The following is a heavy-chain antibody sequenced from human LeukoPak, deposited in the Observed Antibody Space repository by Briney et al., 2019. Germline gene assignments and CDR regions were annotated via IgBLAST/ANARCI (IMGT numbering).Heavy chain of an antibody. CDR3: ARDKAAIVGGWYYFDY. J-gene: IGHJ4*02. V-gene: IGHV1-2*02. CDR1: GYTFTGYY. CDR2: INPNSGGT. Sequence: ASVKVSCKASGYTFTGYYMHWVRQAPGQGLEWMGWINPNSGGTNYAQKFQGRVTMTRDTSISTAYMELSRLRSDDTAVYYCARDKAAIVGGWYYFDYWGQGTLVTVSS. D-gene: IGHD1-26*01.